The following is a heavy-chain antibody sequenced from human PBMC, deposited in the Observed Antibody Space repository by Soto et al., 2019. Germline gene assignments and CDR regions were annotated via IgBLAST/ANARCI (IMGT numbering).Heavy chain of an antibody. J-gene: IGHJ6*01. D-gene: IGHD6-19*01. CDR1: GGTFSSYA. CDR2: IIPIFGTA. Sequence: QVQLVQSGAEVKKPGSSVKVSCKASGGTFSSYAISWVRQAPGQGLEWMGGIIPIFGTANYAQKFQGRVTITADESTSTAYMELSILRSEDTAVYYCAISKEGYSSGWYEDDGMDVWGQGTTVTVAS. CDR3: AISKEGYSSGWYEDDGMDV. V-gene: IGHV1-69*01.